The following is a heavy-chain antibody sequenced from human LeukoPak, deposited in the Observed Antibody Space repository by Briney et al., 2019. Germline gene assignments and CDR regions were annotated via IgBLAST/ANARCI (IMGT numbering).Heavy chain of an antibody. J-gene: IGHJ4*02. CDR2: IYYSGGT. CDR3: AKSISSGYYSSLDY. V-gene: IGHV4-59*01. Sequence: SETLSLTCTVSGGSISSYYWSWIRQPPGKGLEWIGYIYYSGGTKYNPSLKSRVTISVDTSKNQFSLKLSSVTAADAAMYYCAKSISSGYYSSLDYWGQGTLVTVSS. CDR1: GGSISSYY. D-gene: IGHD3-22*01.